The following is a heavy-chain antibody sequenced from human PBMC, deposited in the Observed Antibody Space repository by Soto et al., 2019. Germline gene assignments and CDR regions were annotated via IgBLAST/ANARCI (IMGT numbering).Heavy chain of an antibody. J-gene: IGHJ4*02. CDR2: ISYSSSTT. V-gene: IGHV3-48*02. CDR1: GFTFRSYS. D-gene: IGHD6-13*01. CDR3: ARARGTWYYFDF. Sequence: EVQLVESGGGLVQPGGSVRLSCAASGFTFRSYSMKWVRKAPGKGLEWVSHISYSSSTTYYADSVKGRFTISRDNAKNLLYLQMNSLRDEDTAVYYCARARGTWYYFDFWGQGTLVTVSS.